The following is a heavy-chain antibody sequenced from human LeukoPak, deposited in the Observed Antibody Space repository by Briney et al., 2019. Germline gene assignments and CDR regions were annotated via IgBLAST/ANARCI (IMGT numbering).Heavy chain of an antibody. CDR1: GFTFSDYG. CDR2: IRYDGSNE. V-gene: IGHV3-30*02. Sequence: PGGSLRLSCAASGFTFSDYGMHWVRQAPGKGLEWVAFIRYDGSNEYYADSVKGRFTNSRDNSKNTLYLQMNSLRVEDTAVYYCAKDQPPYYYDSGSYSDLDYWGQGTLVTVSS. D-gene: IGHD3-10*01. J-gene: IGHJ4*02. CDR3: AKDQPPYYYDSGSYSDLDY.